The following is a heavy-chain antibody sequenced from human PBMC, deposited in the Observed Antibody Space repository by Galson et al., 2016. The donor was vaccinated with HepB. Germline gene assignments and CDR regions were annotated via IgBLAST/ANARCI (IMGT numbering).Heavy chain of an antibody. D-gene: IGHD3-9*01. CDR2: TYYRSKWYN. V-gene: IGHV6-1*01. CDR1: GDSVSSNSAA. CDR3: AREFAPYDIWTGFLNHGLDV. J-gene: IGHJ6*02. Sequence: CAISGDSVSSNSAAWHWIRQSPSRGLEWLGRTYYRSKWYNDYAVSVKSRIIINPDTPQNQFSLHLNSVTPEDTAVYYCAREFAPYDIWTGFLNHGLDVWGQGTTVTVSS.